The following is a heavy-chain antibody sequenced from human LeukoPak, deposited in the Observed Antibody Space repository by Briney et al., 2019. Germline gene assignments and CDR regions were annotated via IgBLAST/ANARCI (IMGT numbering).Heavy chain of an antibody. J-gene: IGHJ3*02. CDR1: GFTFSDSP. CDR2: IRSKDNNDAT. Sequence: GGSLRLSCVASGFTFSDSPMQWVRQASGKGLGWIGRIRSKDNNDATTYTASVEGRLTISRDDSKNTAYLHMSSLRSEDTAVYYCAKVGSGWYKKDAFDIWGQGTMVTVSS. V-gene: IGHV3-73*01. D-gene: IGHD6-19*01. CDR3: AKVGSGWYKKDAFDI.